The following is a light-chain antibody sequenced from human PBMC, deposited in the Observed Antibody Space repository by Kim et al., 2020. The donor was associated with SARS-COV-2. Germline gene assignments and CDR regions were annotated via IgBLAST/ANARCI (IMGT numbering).Light chain of an antibody. V-gene: IGKV3-20*01. CDR3: HQYGSSPPHT. J-gene: IGKJ2*01. CDR2: GAS. CDR1: QSLSNNY. Sequence: SPGERATLSGRASQSLSNNYLAWYQQKPGQAPRLLIHGASSRATGVPDRFSGSGSGTDFTLTISRLEPEDFAVYYCHQYGSSPPHTFGQGTKLEIK.